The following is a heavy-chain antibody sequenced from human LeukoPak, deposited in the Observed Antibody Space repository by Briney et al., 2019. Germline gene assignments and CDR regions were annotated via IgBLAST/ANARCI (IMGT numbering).Heavy chain of an antibody. J-gene: IGHJ4*02. Sequence: GGSLRLSCAASGFTFDRFAMHWVRQAPGKGLEWVSLISGDGFTTYYVDSVKGRFTMSRDNSRNSLYLQMKSLRTEDTALYYCGRDHVYGGADYWGQGTLVTVSS. CDR1: GFTFDRFA. CDR2: ISGDGFTT. V-gene: IGHV3-43*02. D-gene: IGHD4-23*01. CDR3: GRDHVYGGADY.